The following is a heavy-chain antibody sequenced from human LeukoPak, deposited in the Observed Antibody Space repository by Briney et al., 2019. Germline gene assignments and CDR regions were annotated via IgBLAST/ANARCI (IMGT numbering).Heavy chain of an antibody. D-gene: IGHD6-19*01. V-gene: IGHV4-39*07. CDR3: ARDKQWLVPGGAFDI. Sequence: ETLSLTCTVSGGSISSSSYYWGWIRQPPGKGLEWIGSIYYSGSTYYNPSLKSRVTISVDTSKNQFSLKLSSVTAADTAVYYCARDKQWLVPGGAFDIWGQGTMVTVSS. CDR1: GGSISSSSYY. CDR2: IYYSGST. J-gene: IGHJ3*02.